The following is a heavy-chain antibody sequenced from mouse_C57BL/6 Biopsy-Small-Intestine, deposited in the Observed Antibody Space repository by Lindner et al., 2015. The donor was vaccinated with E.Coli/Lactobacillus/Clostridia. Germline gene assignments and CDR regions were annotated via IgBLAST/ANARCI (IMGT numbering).Heavy chain of an antibody. CDR1: GYTFTDYN. J-gene: IGHJ3*01. D-gene: IGHD1-1*01. CDR3: ARSRDGWFAY. V-gene: IGHV1-22*01. CDR2: INPNNGGT. Sequence: QQESGPELVKPGASVKMSCKASGYTFTDYNMHWVKQSHGKSLEWIGYINPNNGGTSYNQKFKGKATLTVNKSSSIAYMELRSLTSEDSAVYYCARSRDGWFAYWGQGTLVTVSA.